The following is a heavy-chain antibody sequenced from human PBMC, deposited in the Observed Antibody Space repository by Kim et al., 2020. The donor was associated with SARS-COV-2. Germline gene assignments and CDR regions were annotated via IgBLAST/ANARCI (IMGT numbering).Heavy chain of an antibody. Sequence: ADSGKARFTISRENSKNTLYLKMNSLRAEDTAVYYCARDLYYYGSGSLVHWGQGTLVTVSS. D-gene: IGHD3-10*01. CDR3: ARDLYYYGSGSLVH. J-gene: IGHJ4*02. V-gene: IGHV3-53*01.